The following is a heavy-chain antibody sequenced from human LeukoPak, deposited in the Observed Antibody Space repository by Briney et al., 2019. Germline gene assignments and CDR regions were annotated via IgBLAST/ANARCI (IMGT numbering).Heavy chain of an antibody. J-gene: IGHJ2*01. V-gene: IGHV4-61*02. D-gene: IGHD6-19*01. CDR1: GGSISSSSYY. CDR3: ARGLAVAGTADWYFDL. Sequence: SETLSLTCTVSGGSISSSSYYWSWIRQPAGKGLEWIGRIYTSGRTNYNPSLKSRVTMSVDTSKNQFSLKLSSVTAADTAVYYCARGLAVAGTADWYFDLWGRGTLVTVSS. CDR2: IYTSGRT.